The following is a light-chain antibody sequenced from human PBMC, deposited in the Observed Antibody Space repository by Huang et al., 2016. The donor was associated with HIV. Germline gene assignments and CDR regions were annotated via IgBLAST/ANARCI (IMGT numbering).Light chain of an antibody. J-gene: IGKJ1*01. CDR1: QDIFDY. Sequence: DIKVTQSPSAMSASVGDRVTITCRPNQDIFDYFAWFQQKPGKAPKRLIYGVSSLQSGVSSRFSGSGSWTEFTLTISSLQPEDSATYYCLQHKTFHLPTFGQGTKV. V-gene: IGKV1-17*03. CDR3: LQHKTFHLPT. CDR2: GVS.